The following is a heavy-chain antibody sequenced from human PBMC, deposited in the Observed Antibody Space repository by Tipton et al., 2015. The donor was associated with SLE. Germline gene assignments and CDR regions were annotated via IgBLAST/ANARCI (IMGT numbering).Heavy chain of an antibody. J-gene: IGHJ4*02. D-gene: IGHD3-3*01. CDR3: ARYDFWSGSDY. CDR1: GFTFSSYS. Sequence: SLRLSCAASGFTFSSYSMNWVRQAPGKGLEWVSYISSSSSTIYYADSVKGRFTISRDNAKNSLYLQMNSLRAEDTAVYYCARYDFWSGSDYWGQGTLVTVSS. V-gene: IGHV3-48*01. CDR2: ISSSSSTI.